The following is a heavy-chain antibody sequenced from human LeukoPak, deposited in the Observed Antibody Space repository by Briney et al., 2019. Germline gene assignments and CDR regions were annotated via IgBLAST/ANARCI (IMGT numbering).Heavy chain of an antibody. CDR1: GFTFSSCW. V-gene: IGHV3-7*01. CDR3: ARDLRYYDYVWGSYRHYFDY. CDR2: IKQDGSEK. Sequence: PGGSLRLSCAASGFTFSSCWMSWVRQAPGKGLEWVANIKQDGSEKYYVDSVKGRFTISRDNAKNSLYLQMNSLRAEDTAVYYCARDLRYYDYVWGSYRHYFDYWGQGTLVTVSS. D-gene: IGHD3-16*02. J-gene: IGHJ4*02.